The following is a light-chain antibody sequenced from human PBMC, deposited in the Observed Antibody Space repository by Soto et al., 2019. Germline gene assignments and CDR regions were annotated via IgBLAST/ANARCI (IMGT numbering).Light chain of an antibody. V-gene: IGKV3-11*01. CDR1: QSVSSY. J-gene: IGKJ5*01. CDR3: QQRSNWPTIT. Sequence: EIVLTQSPATLSLSPGERATLSCRASQSVSSYLAWYQQKPGQAPRLLIYDASNRATGIPARFSGSGSGTDFTLTISSLETEDFAVYYWQQRSNWPTITFGQGTRLEIK. CDR2: DAS.